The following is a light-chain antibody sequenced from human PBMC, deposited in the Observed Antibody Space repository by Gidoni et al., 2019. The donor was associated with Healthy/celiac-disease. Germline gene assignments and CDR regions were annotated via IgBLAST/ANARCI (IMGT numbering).Light chain of an antibody. CDR3: QSYDSSLSGWV. Sequence: QSVLTQPPSVSGAPGQRVTIACTGSSSNIGAVYDVHWYQQLPGTAPKLLSYGNSNRPSGVPDRVSGSKSGTSASLAITGLQAEDEADYYCQSYDSSLSGWVFGGGTKLTVL. CDR2: GNS. CDR1: SSNIGAVYD. J-gene: IGLJ3*02. V-gene: IGLV1-40*01.